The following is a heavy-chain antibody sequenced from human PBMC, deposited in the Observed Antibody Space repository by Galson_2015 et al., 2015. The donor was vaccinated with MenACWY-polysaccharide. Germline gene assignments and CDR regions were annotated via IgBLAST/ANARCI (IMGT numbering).Heavy chain of an antibody. CDR2: TYYRSKWNN. CDR1: GDSVSSDSAA. V-gene: IGHV6-1*01. Sequence: CAISGDSVSSDSAAWNWIRESPSRGLERLGRTYYRSKWNNDYAVSVKSRIIITPDTSNNQVSLQLLSVTPEDTGVYFCAREPKQLPAPYSYYFFMDVWGKGTAVTVSS. J-gene: IGHJ6*03. D-gene: IGHD2-2*01. CDR3: AREPKQLPAPYSYYFFMDV.